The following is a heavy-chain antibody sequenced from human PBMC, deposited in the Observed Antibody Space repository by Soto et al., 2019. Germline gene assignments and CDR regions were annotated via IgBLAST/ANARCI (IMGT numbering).Heavy chain of an antibody. V-gene: IGHV1-69*06. J-gene: IGHJ4*02. D-gene: IGHD6-19*01. Sequence: SVKVSCKASGGTFSSYASSWVRQAPGQGLEWMGGIIPIFGTANYAQKFQGRVTITADKSTSTAYMELSSLRSEDTAVYYCARGVEYSSGWYSFDYWGQGTLVTVSS. CDR1: GGTFSSYA. CDR2: IIPIFGTA. CDR3: ARGVEYSSGWYSFDY.